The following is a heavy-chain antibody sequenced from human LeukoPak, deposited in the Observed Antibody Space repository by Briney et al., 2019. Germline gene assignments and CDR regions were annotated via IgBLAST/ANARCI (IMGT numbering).Heavy chain of an antibody. CDR1: GGSISSGDYY. Sequence: SETLSLTCTVSGGSISSGDYYWSWIRQPPGKGLEWIGYIYYSGSTNYNPSLKSRVTISVDTSKNQFSLKLSSVTAADTAVYYCARHYYDSSGYYSNWFDPWGQGTLVTVSS. V-gene: IGHV4-61*08. CDR3: ARHYYDSSGYYSNWFDP. D-gene: IGHD3-22*01. J-gene: IGHJ5*02. CDR2: IYYSGST.